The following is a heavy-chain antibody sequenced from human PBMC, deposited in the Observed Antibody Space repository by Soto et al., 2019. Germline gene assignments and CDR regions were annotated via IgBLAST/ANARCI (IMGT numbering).Heavy chain of an antibody. CDR2: ISAHNGNT. V-gene: IGHV1-18*01. J-gene: IGHJ4*02. CDR3: ARGRDGDY. CDR1: GYAFTTYG. D-gene: IGHD6-6*01. Sequence: QVPLVQSGAAVKKPGASVKVSCKGSGYAFTTYGITWVRQAPGQGLEWMGWISAHNGNTNYAQKLQGRVTVTRDTSTSTAYMELRSLRSDDTAVYYCARGRDGDYWGQGALVTVSS.